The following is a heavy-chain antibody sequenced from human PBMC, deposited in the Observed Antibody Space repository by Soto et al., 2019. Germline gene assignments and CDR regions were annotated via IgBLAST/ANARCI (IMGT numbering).Heavy chain of an antibody. CDR3: ARRPENFWSGYPEAFDY. CDR1: GFTFSNYN. D-gene: IGHD3-3*01. V-gene: IGHV3-48*04. Sequence: GGSLRLSCAASGFTFSNYNMNWVRQAPGKGLEWVSYISSIASTIYYADSVKGRFTISGDNAKNSVSLQMNSLRADDTGVYYCARRPENFWSGYPEAFDYWGPGTLVTVSS. CDR2: ISSIASTI. J-gene: IGHJ4*02.